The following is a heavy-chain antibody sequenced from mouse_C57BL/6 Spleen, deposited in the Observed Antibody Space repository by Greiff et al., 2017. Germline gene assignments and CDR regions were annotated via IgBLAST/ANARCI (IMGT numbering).Heavy chain of an antibody. V-gene: IGHV1-64*01. CDR3: ARSDGYYGALGY. CDR1: GYTFTSYW. J-gene: IGHJ4*01. Sequence: QVQLQQPGAELVKPGASVKLSCKASGYTFTSYWMHWVKQRPGQGLEWIGFIHPTSGRTNYNEKFKSKATLTVDNSSSTAYMQLSSLTSEDPADYCCARSDGYYGALGYWGQGTSVTVST. D-gene: IGHD2-3*01. CDR2: IHPTSGRT.